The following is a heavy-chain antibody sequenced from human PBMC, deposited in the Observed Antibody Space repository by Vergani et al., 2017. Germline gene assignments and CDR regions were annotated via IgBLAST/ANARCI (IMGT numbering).Heavy chain of an antibody. CDR3: ARSQGVAYAVDI. J-gene: IGHJ3*02. CDR2: SYYSGST. CDR1: GGSISSGNYY. D-gene: IGHD3-3*01. V-gene: IGHV4-31*03. Sequence: QVQLQESGPGLVKPSQTLSLTCTVSGGSISSGNYYWSWIRQHPGKGPEWIGYSYYSGSTYYNPSLKSRVTISVDTSKNQFSLKLSSVTAADTAVYYCARSQGVAYAVDIWGQGTMVTGSS.